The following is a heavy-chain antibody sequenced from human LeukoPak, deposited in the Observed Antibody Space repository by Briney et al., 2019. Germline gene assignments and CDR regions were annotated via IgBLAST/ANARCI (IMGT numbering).Heavy chain of an antibody. J-gene: IGHJ6*02. CDR1: GYTFTGYY. D-gene: IGHD2-2*01. CDR3: ATGVLPAAIHRFYYYGMDV. Sequence: VASVKVSCKASGYTFTGYYIHWVRLAPGQGPEWLGWLNPNLGYTNYAPKFQGRVTMTRDTSISTAYMELLSLTSDDTAVYYCATGVLPAAIHRFYYYGMDVWGQGTTVTVSS. CDR2: LNPNLGYT. V-gene: IGHV1-2*02.